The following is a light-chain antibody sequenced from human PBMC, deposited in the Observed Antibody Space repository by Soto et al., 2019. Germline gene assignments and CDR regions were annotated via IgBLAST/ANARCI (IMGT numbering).Light chain of an antibody. Sequence: EIVMTQSPATLSVSPGERATLSCRASQSVNSNLAWYQHKPGQAPRLLIFGASTRAPGIPARFSGSGSGTEFTLTINSLQSEDFAVYYCQEYYHWPPLLTFGGGTKV. J-gene: IGKJ4*01. CDR2: GAS. CDR1: QSVNSN. V-gene: IGKV3-15*01. CDR3: QEYYHWPPLLT.